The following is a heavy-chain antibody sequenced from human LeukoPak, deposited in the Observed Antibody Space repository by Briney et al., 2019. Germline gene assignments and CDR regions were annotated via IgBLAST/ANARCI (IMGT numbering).Heavy chain of an antibody. CDR2: INHSGST. D-gene: IGHD1/OR15-1a*01. CDR3: ASLDEQDYYFDY. Sequence: SETLSLTCAVYGGSFSGYYWSWIRQPPGKGLEWIGEINHSGSTNYNPSLKSRVTISVDTSKNQFSLKLSSVTAADTAVYYCASLDEQDYYFDYWGQGTLVTVSS. V-gene: IGHV4-34*01. J-gene: IGHJ4*02. CDR1: GGSFSGYY.